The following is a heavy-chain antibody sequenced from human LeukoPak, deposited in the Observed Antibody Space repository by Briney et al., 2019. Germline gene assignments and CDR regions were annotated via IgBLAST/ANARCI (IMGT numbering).Heavy chain of an antibody. V-gene: IGHV4-30-2*01. D-gene: IGHD5-12*01. Sequence: SETLSLTCAVSGGSVSSGGYSWSWIRQPPGNGLEWIGYIYHSGRASYNPSLKSRVTISLDRSRNHVSLNLTSVTAADTAVYYRARSGSTDFDYWGQGTLVTVSS. J-gene: IGHJ4*02. CDR2: IYHSGRA. CDR3: ARSGSTDFDY. CDR1: GGSVSSGGYS.